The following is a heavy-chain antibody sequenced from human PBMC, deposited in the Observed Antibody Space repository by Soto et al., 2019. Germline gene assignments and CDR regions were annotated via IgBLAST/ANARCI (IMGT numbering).Heavy chain of an antibody. CDR2: ISSSGSTI. V-gene: IGHV3-11*01. J-gene: IGHJ6*02. CDR3: ATDLPLDYDLWSGYYPLEV. Sequence: QVQLVESGGGLVKPGGSLRLSCAASGFTFSDYYMSWIRQAPGKGLEWVSYISSSGSTIYYADSVKGRFTISRDNAKNSLYLQMNSLRGEDTAVYYCATDLPLDYDLWSGYYPLEVWGQGSTVTVSS. D-gene: IGHD3-3*01. CDR1: GFTFSDYY.